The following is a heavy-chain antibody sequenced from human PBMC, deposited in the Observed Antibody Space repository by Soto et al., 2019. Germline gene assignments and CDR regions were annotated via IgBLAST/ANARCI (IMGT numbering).Heavy chain of an antibody. Sequence: GGSLRLSCAASGFTFSSYAMSWVRQAPGKGQEKVSAISGSGGSTYYADSVKGRFTISRDNSKNTLYLQMNSLRAEDTAVYYYANLQIPALFDYSGQGTLVTVSS. CDR2: ISGSGGST. CDR3: ANLQIPALFDY. J-gene: IGHJ4*02. V-gene: IGHV3-23*01. CDR1: GFTFSSYA. D-gene: IGHD2-2*01.